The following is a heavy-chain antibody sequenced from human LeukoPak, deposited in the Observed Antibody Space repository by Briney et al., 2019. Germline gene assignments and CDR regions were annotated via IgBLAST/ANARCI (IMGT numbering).Heavy chain of an antibody. D-gene: IGHD3-22*01. J-gene: IGHJ3*02. V-gene: IGHV1-18*01. CDR3: AQTSYYYDSSGYFSLDAFDI. Sequence: ASVKVSCKASGYTFTSYDINWVRQATGQGLEWMGWISAYNGNTNYAQKLQGRVTMTTDTSTSTAYMELRSLRSDDTAVYYCAQTSYYYDSSGYFSLDAFDIWGQGTMVTVSS. CDR2: ISAYNGNT. CDR1: GYTFTSYD.